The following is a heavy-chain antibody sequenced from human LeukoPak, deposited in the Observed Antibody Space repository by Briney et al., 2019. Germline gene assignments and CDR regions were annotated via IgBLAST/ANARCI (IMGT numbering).Heavy chain of an antibody. Sequence: GGSLRLSCAASGFSFSSYAMSWVRQAPGKRLEWVSVVTGGGGDTYYADSVKGRFTISRDNSKNMLYLQMNSLRAEDAAVYYCAKAPLRSCSGAICYPFDYWGQGTLVTVSS. D-gene: IGHD2-15*01. CDR3: AKAPLRSCSGAICYPFDY. CDR2: VTGGGGDT. J-gene: IGHJ4*02. CDR1: GFSFSSYA. V-gene: IGHV3-23*01.